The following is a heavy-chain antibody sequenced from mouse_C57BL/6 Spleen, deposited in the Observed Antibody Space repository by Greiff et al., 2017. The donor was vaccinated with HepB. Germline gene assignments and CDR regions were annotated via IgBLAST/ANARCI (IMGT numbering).Heavy chain of an antibody. CDR3: AREQYSNPAWFAY. Sequence: VQLQESGAELVKPGASVKLSCKASGYTFTSYWMHWVKQRPGRGLEWIGRIDPNSGGTKYNEKFKSKATLTVDKPSSTAYMQLSSLTSEDSAVYDCAREQYSNPAWFAYWGQGTLVTVSA. V-gene: IGHV1-72*01. CDR1: GYTFTSYW. J-gene: IGHJ3*01. D-gene: IGHD2-5*01. CDR2: IDPNSGGT.